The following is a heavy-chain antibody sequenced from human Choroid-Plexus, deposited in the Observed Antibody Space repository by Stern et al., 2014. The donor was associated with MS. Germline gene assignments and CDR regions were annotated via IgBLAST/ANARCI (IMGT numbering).Heavy chain of an antibody. V-gene: IGHV1-2*06. CDR2: IDPNSGGA. Sequence: QVQLGQSGAEVKKPGASGKVSCKASGYSFTGYYIHWVRRAPGQGLEWMGRIDPNSGGANYAQRFQGGVTLTRDTSISTTYMELSSLRSDDTAIYYCARQYCSGGKCHSSAYNYNGMDVWGQGTTVTVSS. CDR1: GYSFTGYY. CDR3: ARQYCSGGKCHSSAYNYNGMDV. J-gene: IGHJ6*02. D-gene: IGHD2-15*01.